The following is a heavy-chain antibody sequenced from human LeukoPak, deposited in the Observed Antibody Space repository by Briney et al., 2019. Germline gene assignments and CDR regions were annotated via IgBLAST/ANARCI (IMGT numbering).Heavy chain of an antibody. CDR2: INGDGTMI. V-gene: IGHV3-74*03. J-gene: IGHJ4*02. CDR3: AKDLSPIGFSLGHNFDH. CDR1: GFTFSRYW. D-gene: IGHD3-10*01. Sequence: PGGSLRLSCAASGFTFSRYWMHWVRQAPGKGLVWVSRINGDGTMITYGESVKGRFTVSRDNRKNTLYLHMTSLKADDTAVYYCAKDLSPIGFSLGHNFDHWGQGALVTVSS.